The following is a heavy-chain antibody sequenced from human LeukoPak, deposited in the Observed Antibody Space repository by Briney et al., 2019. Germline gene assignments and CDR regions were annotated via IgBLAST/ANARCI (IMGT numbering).Heavy chain of an antibody. CDR1: GYTFTSYS. V-gene: IGHV7-4-1*02. CDR2: INTDTGNP. Sequence: SVKVSCKASGYTFTSYSMNWVRQAPGQGLEWMGWINTDTGNPTYAQGFTGRFVFSLDTSVSTAYLQITSLKAEDTAVYYCARAGLTGSKVAFDVWGQGTMVTVSS. D-gene: IGHD1-20*01. J-gene: IGHJ3*01. CDR3: ARAGLTGSKVAFDV.